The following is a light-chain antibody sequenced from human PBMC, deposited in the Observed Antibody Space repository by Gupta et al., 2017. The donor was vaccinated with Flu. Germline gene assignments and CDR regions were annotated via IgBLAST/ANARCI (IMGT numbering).Light chain of an antibody. Sequence: SSLPHPASGSGSPGQSITIPCTGPSSDLNDYNSVSWYQLHPGKAPNLIIFEVYNRSSVVSNRFSGSKSGNTTSLTISGLQAEDEATYYCISYTSRTSFVFGTGTEVSVL. CDR3: ISYTSRTSFV. CDR1: SSDLNDYNS. V-gene: IGLV2-14*01. CDR2: EVY. J-gene: IGLJ1*01.